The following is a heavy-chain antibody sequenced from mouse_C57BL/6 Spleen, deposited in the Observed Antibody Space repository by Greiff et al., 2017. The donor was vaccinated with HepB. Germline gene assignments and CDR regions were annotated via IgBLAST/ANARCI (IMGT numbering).Heavy chain of an antibody. V-gene: IGHV5-4*01. CDR1: GFTFSSYA. J-gene: IGHJ3*01. CDR3: ARGQDSSGYAWFAY. D-gene: IGHD3-2*02. Sequence: EVQLVESGGGLVKPGGSLKLSCAASGFTFSSYAMSWVRQTPEKRLEWVATISHGGSYTYYPDNVKGRFTISRDNAKNNLYLQMSHLKSEDTAMYYCARGQDSSGYAWFAYWGQGTLVTVSA. CDR2: ISHGGSYT.